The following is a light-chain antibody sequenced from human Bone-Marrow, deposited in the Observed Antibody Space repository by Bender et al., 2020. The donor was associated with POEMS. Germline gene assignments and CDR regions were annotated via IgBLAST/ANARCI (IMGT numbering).Light chain of an antibody. CDR1: SSNIGNHG. CDR2: YED. V-gene: IGLV1-36*01. J-gene: IGLJ3*02. Sequence: QSVVTQPPSLSEAPRQRVTISRSGSSSNIGNHGVNWYQQRPGEAPKLLIYYEDLLTPGVSDRFSASKSGTSASQGISGRQSEDVALYYCSAWDDSLSGWVFGGGTKLGVL. CDR3: SAWDDSLSGWV.